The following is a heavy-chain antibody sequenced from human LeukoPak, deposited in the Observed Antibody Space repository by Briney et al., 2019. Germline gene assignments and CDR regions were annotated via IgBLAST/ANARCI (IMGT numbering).Heavy chain of an antibody. V-gene: IGHV2-5*02. CDR1: GFLLSDFGVG. CDR2: IYWDADK. D-gene: IGHD6-19*01. CDR3: AHRRLKSSWYVSAFDY. Sequence: SGPTLVKPTQTLTLTCTFSGFLLSDFGVGVGWIRQPPGKALEWLAFIYWDADKRYTPSLKSRVTITKGTSNNQVVLTMTNMDPVDTATYYCAHRRLKSSWYVSAFDYWGQGTLVTVSS. J-gene: IGHJ4*02.